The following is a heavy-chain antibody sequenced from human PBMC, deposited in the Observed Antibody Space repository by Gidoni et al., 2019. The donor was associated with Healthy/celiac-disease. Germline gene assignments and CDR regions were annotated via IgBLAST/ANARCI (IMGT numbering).Heavy chain of an antibody. CDR3: ARDHRDYGMDV. CDR2: ISYDGSNK. J-gene: IGHJ6*02. Sequence: QVQLVESGGGVVQPGRSLRLSCAASGFTFSSYAMHWVRQAPGKGLEWVAVISYDGSNKYYADSVKGRFTISRDNSKNTLYLQMNSLRAEDTAVYYCARDHRDYGMDVWGQGTTVTVSS. V-gene: IGHV3-30*01. CDR1: GFTFSSYA.